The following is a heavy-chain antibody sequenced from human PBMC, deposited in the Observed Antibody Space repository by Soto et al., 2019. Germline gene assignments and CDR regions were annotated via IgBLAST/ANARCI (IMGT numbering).Heavy chain of an antibody. CDR3: GYTNYRWFDP. D-gene: IGHD4-4*01. CDR2: IIPIFGTA. Sequence: QVQLVQSGAEVKKPGSSVKVSCKTSGGTFNSFTITWVRQAPGQGLEWMGGIIPIFGTANYAQRFQGRVTITADESTSTAYMELRSLTSEDTAVYYCGYTNYRWFDPWGQGTLVTVSS. CDR1: GGTFNSFT. V-gene: IGHV1-69*12. J-gene: IGHJ5*02.